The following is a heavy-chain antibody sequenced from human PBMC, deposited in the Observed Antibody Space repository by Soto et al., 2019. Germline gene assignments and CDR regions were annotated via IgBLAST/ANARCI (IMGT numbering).Heavy chain of an antibody. CDR1: GGTFSSYA. J-gene: IGHJ5*02. CDR3: ARGSGQLRFLEGGFDP. CDR2: IIPIFGTA. Sequence: QVQLVQSGAEVKKPGSSVKVSCKASGGTFSSYAISWVRQAPGQGVEWMGGIIPIFGTANYAQKFQGRVTITADKSTSTAYMELSSLRSEDTAVYYCARGSGQLRFLEGGFDPWGQGTLVTVSS. V-gene: IGHV1-69*06. D-gene: IGHD3-3*01.